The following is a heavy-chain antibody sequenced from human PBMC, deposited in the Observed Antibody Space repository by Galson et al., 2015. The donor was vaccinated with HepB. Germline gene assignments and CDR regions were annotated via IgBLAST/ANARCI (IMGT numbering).Heavy chain of an antibody. J-gene: IGHJ6*03. Sequence: SVKVSCKASGYTFTSYAMHWVRQAPGQRLEWMGWINAGNGNTKYSQKFQGRVTITRDTSASTAYMELSSLRSEYTAVYYCAIAVAGRYYMDVWGKGTTVTVSS. CDR1: GYTFTSYA. CDR2: INAGNGNT. CDR3: AIAVAGRYYMDV. V-gene: IGHV1-3*01. D-gene: IGHD6-19*01.